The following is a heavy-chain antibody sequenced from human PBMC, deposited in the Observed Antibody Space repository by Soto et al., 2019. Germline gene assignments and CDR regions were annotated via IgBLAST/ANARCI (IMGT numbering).Heavy chain of an antibody. J-gene: IGHJ5*02. CDR2: ISSSGSTI. CDR3: AREVLFLDRLRFDP. Sequence: GGSLRLSCAASGFTFSDYYMSWIRQAPGKGLEWVSYISSSGSTIYYADSVKGRFTISRDNAKNSLYLQMNSLRAEDTAVYYCAREVLFLDRLRFDPWGQGTLVTVSS. V-gene: IGHV3-11*01. D-gene: IGHD3-3*01. CDR1: GFTFSDYY.